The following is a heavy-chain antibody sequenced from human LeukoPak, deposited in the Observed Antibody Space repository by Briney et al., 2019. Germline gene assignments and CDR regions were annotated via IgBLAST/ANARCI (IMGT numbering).Heavy chain of an antibody. CDR1: GFTFSSYG. CDR2: ISYDGSNK. Sequence: GSPRHSCAASGFTFSSYGMHWVRQAPGKGLEWVAVISYDGSNKYYADSVKGRFTISRDNSKNTLYLQMNSLRLEDMAVYYCAKPSGSGVDYWGRGTRVTVS. D-gene: IGHD1-26*01. J-gene: IGHJ4*02. V-gene: IGHV3-30*18. CDR3: AKPSGSGVDY.